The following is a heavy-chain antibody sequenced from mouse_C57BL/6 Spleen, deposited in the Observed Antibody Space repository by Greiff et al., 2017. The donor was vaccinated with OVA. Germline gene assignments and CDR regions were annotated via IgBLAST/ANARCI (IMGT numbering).Heavy chain of an antibody. CDR1: GFTFSSYA. Sequence: EVKLMESGGGLVKPGGSLKLSCAASGFTFSSYAMSWVRQTPEKRLEWVATISDGGSYTYYPDNVKGRFTISRENAKNNLYLQMSHLKSEDTAMYYCARDDGYYKDYWGQGTTLTVSS. J-gene: IGHJ2*01. V-gene: IGHV5-4*01. CDR2: ISDGGSYT. D-gene: IGHD2-3*01. CDR3: ARDDGYYKDY.